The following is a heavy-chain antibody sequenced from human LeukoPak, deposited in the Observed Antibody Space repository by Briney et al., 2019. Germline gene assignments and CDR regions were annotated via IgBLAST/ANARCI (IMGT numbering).Heavy chain of an antibody. CDR2: IHYSGSS. CDR3: ARSRREVDTTMVDYYYFYYMDV. D-gene: IGHD5-18*01. J-gene: IGHJ6*03. Sequence: SETLSLTCTVSSGSISDYYWSWIRQPPGKGLEWIGYIHYSGSSNYNPSLKSRVTISVDTSKNQFSLKLSSVTAADTAVYYCARSRREVDTTMVDYYYFYYMDVWGKGTTVTVSS. CDR1: SGSISDYY. V-gene: IGHV4-59*01.